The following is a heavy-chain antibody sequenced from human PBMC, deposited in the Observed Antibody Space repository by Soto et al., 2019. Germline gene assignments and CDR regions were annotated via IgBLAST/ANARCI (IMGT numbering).Heavy chain of an antibody. CDR2: ISGGGDRT. J-gene: IGHJ4*02. D-gene: IGHD3-10*01. CDR3: ARDGSGSYYPYYFDL. V-gene: IGHV3-23*01. Sequence: EVQLLESGGGLVQPGGSLRLSCAASGFTFSTYAMNWVRQAPGKGPEWVSSISGGGDRTYYADSGRGRFTISRDNSKNTLYLQMNSLSADDTAVYYCARDGSGSYYPYYFDLWGPGTLVTVSS. CDR1: GFTFSTYA.